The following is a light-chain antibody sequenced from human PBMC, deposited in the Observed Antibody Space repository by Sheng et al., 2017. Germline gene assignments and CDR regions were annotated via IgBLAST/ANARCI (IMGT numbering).Light chain of an antibody. V-gene: IGKV3-15*01. CDR1: QSISYN. CDR3: HQYNHWPT. J-gene: IGKJ5*01. Sequence: EIVMTQSPATLSVSPGERATLSCRASQSISYNLAWYQQKPGQAPRLLIYTASTRPTGIPARFSGSGSGTEFTLTISSLQSEDFAVYYCHQYNHWPTFGQGTRLEIK. CDR2: TAS.